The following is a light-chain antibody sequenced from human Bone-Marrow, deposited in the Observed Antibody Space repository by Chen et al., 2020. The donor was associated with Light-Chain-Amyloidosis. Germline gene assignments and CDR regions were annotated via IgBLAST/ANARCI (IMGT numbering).Light chain of an antibody. J-gene: IGLJ2*01. Sequence: SYELTQPPSVSVSPGQTARITCSGDDLPTKYAYWYQQKPGQAPVLVIHRDTERPSGISERFSGSREGTTATLTISGVEAEGEADYHCQSADRSGTYEVIFGGGTKLTVL. CDR1: DLPTKY. CDR2: RDT. CDR3: QSADRSGTYEVI. V-gene: IGLV3-25*03.